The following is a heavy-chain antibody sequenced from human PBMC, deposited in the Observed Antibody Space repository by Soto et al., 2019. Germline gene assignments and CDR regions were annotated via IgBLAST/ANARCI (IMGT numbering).Heavy chain of an antibody. J-gene: IGHJ6*02. Sequence: PGGFLRLSCAASGFTFSSYAMSWVRQAPGKGLEWVSAISGSGGSTYYADSVKGRFTISRDNSKNTLYLQMNSLRAEDTAVYYCAKDQVRSSGYSNYYGMDVWGQGTTVTVSS. V-gene: IGHV3-23*01. CDR3: AKDQVRSSGYSNYYGMDV. CDR2: ISGSGGST. CDR1: GFTFSSYA. D-gene: IGHD3-22*01.